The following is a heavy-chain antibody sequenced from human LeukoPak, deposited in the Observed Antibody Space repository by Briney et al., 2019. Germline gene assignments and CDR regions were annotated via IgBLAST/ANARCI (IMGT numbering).Heavy chain of an antibody. J-gene: IGHJ4*02. CDR1: GYSFISYW. CDR3: ARSFAHVERYYFDY. V-gene: IGHV5-51*01. CDR2: IYPGDYDT. D-gene: IGHD1-1*01. Sequence: GESLKISCKGSGYSFISYWIGWVRQMPGKGLEWMGIIYPGDYDTTYSPSFQGQVTISVDKSINTAYLQWRSLKASDTAMYYCARSFAHVERYYFDYWGQGTLLTVSS.